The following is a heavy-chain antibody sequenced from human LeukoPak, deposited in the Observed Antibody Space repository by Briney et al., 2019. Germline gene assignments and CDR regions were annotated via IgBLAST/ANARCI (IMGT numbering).Heavy chain of an antibody. Sequence: PSETLSLTCTVSGGSINNYYWGWFRQPAGKGLEWIGRIYTRGSTNYNPSLKSRVTMSVDTSKNQFSLKLSSVTAADTAVYYCARGRYCSADICSGGDAFDIWGQGTMVSVSS. J-gene: IGHJ3*02. D-gene: IGHD2-15*01. V-gene: IGHV4-4*07. CDR3: ARGRYCSADICSGGDAFDI. CDR2: IYTRGST. CDR1: GGSINNYY.